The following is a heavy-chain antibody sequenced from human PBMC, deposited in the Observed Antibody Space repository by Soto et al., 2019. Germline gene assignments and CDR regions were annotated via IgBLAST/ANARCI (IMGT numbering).Heavy chain of an antibody. CDR2: INAGNGNT. V-gene: IGHV1-3*01. Sequence: QVQLVQSGAEVKKPGASVKVSCKASGYTFTSYAMHWVRQAPGKRLEWMGWINAGNGNTKYSQKFQGRVTITRDTAASTAYMDLSSLRSEDTAVYSCARDLGSKIFGVGNYCMDVWGQGTTVTVSS. D-gene: IGHD3-3*01. CDR3: ARDLGSKIFGVGNYCMDV. CDR1: GYTFTSYA. J-gene: IGHJ6*02.